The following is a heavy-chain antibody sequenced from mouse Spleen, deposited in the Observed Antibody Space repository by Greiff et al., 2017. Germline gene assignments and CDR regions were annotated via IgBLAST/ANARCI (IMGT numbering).Heavy chain of an antibody. D-gene: IGHD2-5*01. CDR2: INPGSGGT. Sequence: VQLQQSGAELVRPGTSVKVSCKASGYAFTNYLIEWVKQRPGQGLEWIGVINPGSGGTNYNEKFKGKATLTADKSSSTAYMQLSSLTSEDSAVYFCARYYSNYPLYAMDYWGQGTSVTVSS. J-gene: IGHJ4*01. CDR1: GYAFTNYL. V-gene: IGHV1-54*01. CDR3: ARYYSNYPLYAMDY.